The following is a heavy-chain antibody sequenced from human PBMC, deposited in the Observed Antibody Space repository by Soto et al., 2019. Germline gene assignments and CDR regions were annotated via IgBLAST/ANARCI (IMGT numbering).Heavy chain of an antibody. CDR1: GFKSCSYV. Sequence: GGSLRLSCTTSGFKSCSYVMSWVRQAPGKGLEWLSGVSGSGSTAYYADSVKGRFTVSRDNPKNTMNLQMNGLRAEDTAVYYCAKAPHAAVGQIVDYYYYYGMDVWGQGTTVTVSS. V-gene: IGHV3-23*01. CDR3: AKAPHAAVGQIVDYYYYYGMDV. D-gene: IGHD2-21*01. CDR2: VSGSGSTA. J-gene: IGHJ6*02.